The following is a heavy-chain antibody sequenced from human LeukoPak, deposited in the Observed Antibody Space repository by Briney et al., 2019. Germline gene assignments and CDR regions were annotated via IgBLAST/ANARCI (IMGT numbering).Heavy chain of an antibody. Sequence: SETLSLTCTVSGGSISSSSYYWGWIRQPPGKGLEWIGSIYYSGSTYYNPSLKSRVTISVDTSKNQYSLKLSSVTAADTAVYYCARSESTSVAGTGWFDPWGQGTLVTVSS. CDR1: GGSISSSSYY. J-gene: IGHJ5*02. V-gene: IGHV4-39*01. CDR3: ARSESTSVAGTGWFDP. D-gene: IGHD6-19*01. CDR2: IYYSGST.